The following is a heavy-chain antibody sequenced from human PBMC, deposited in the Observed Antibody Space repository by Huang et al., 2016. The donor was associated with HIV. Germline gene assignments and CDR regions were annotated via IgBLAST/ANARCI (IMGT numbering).Heavy chain of an antibody. V-gene: IGHV3-53*01. D-gene: IGHD2-8*02. Sequence: EVQLVESGGGLIQPGGSLRLSWAASGFTVSTNYMTWVRQAPGKGLVLVSLMYSGGTTHYADSVKGRFTISRYDSENTLYLHMTSLRAGDTAVYYCAKEGDTGAALGYWGQGTLVTVS. J-gene: IGHJ4*02. CDR3: AKEGDTGAALGY. CDR2: MYSGGTT. CDR1: GFTVSTNY.